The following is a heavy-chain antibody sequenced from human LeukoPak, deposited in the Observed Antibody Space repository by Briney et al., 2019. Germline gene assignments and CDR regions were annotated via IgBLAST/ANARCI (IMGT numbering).Heavy chain of an antibody. CDR2: MFYSEST. J-gene: IGHJ4*01. CDR1: GASVSDGNYY. V-gene: IGHV4-61*01. CDR3: VRHGESGRHHAYFDY. D-gene: IGHD3-10*01. Sequence: SETLSLTCSVSGASVSDGNYYWSWIRQPPGKGLEWIGYMFYSESTKYNPSLKSRVTISVDTSKNQFSLKVTSVTAGDTAIYYCVRHGESGRHHAYFDYWGHGALVTVSS.